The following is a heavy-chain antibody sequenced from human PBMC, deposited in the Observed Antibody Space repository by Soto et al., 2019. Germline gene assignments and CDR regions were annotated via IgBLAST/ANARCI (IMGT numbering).Heavy chain of an antibody. CDR1: GFIFSSFT. V-gene: IGHV3-21*01. J-gene: IGHJ4*02. CDR2: ISKSSSLI. D-gene: IGHD1-1*01. Sequence: EVQLVESGGGLVKPGGSLRLSCVGSGFIFSSFTMTWVRQAPGMGLQYLASISKSSSLIYYADSVRGRFIISRDNSKDSVFLQMYSLRAEDRAMYYCVRGDDRVDWGQGTLVTVSS. CDR3: VRGDDRVD.